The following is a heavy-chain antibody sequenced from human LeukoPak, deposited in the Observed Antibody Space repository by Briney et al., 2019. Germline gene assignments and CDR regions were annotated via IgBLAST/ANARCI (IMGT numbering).Heavy chain of an antibody. CDR1: GFTSSDYY. V-gene: IGHV3-11*04. CDR2: ISSRGSTI. J-gene: IGHJ4*02. CDR3: ARVPALDPYYFDY. Sequence: GGSLRLSCAASGFTSSDYYMSWIRQAPGKGLEWVSYISSRGSTIYYADSVKGRFTISRDNTKNSLYLQMNSLRAEDTAVYYCARVPALDPYYFDYWGQGTLVTVSS. D-gene: IGHD5-18*01.